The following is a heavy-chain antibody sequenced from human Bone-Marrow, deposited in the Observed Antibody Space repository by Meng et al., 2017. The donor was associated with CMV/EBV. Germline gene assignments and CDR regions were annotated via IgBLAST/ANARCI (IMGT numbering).Heavy chain of an antibody. CDR2: ISYDGSNK. Sequence: GGSLRLSCAASGFTFSSYAMHWVRQAPGKGLEWVAVISYDGSNKYYADSVKGRFTISRDNSKNTLYLQMNSLRAEDTAVYYCARPSDYGDYYPYMDVWGQGPTVTVYS. J-gene: IGHJ6*02. CDR1: GFTFSSYA. V-gene: IGHV3-30-3*01. D-gene: IGHD4-17*01. CDR3: ARPSDYGDYYPYMDV.